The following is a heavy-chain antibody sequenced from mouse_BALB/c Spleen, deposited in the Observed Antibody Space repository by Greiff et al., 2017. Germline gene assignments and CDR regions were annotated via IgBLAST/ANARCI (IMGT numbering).Heavy chain of an antibody. D-gene: IGHD1-1*02. Sequence: EVKLVESGPGLVKPSQSLSLTCTVTGYSITSDYAWNWIRQFPGNKLEWMGYISYSGSTSYNPSLKSRISITRDTSKNQFFLQLNSVTTEDTATYYCACGTHEGAMDYWGQGTSVTVSS. V-gene: IGHV3-2*02. CDR2: ISYSGST. CDR3: ACGTHEGAMDY. CDR1: GYSITSDYA. J-gene: IGHJ4*01.